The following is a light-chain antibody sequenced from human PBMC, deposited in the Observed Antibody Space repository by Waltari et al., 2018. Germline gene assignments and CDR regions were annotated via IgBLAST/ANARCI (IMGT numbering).Light chain of an antibody. CDR1: NIGYDK. CDR2: KDA. J-gene: IGLJ2*01. Sequence: SYVLTQPPSVSVAPRQTARITCRGKNIGYDKAAWYQQKPGQAPVLVLYKDAYRPSGIPERFSGSRSGSTATLTISRVEAADEADYYCQMWDNTDDHEAFGGGTKLTVL. CDR3: QMWDNTDDHEA. V-gene: IGLV3-21*02.